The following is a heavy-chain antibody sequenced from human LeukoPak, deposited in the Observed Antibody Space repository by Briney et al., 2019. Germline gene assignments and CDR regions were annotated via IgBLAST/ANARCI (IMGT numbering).Heavy chain of an antibody. CDR3: ARDGQDYGDYFWYFDY. CDR1: GFTFSSYG. V-gene: IGHV3-33*01. D-gene: IGHD4-17*01. J-gene: IGHJ4*02. Sequence: PGRSLRLSCAASGFTFSSYGMHWVRQAPGKGLEWVAVIWDDGSKKYYGASVKGRFTISRDNSKNTLYLQMNSLRAEDTAVYSCARDGQDYGDYFWYFDYWGQGTLVTVSS. CDR2: IWDDGSKK.